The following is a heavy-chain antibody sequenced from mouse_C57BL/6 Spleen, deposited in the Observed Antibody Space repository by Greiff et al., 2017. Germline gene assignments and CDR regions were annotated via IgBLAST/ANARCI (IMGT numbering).Heavy chain of an antibody. V-gene: IGHV3-1*01. CDR1: GYSITSGYD. CDR2: ISYSGST. Sequence: ESGPGMVKPSQSLSLTCTVTGYSITSGYDWHWIRHFPGNKLEWMGYISYSGSTNYNPSLKSRISITHDTSKNHFFLKLNSVTTEDTATYYCARGLLGFFDYWGQGTTLTVSS. D-gene: IGHD4-1*01. J-gene: IGHJ2*01. CDR3: ARGLLGFFDY.